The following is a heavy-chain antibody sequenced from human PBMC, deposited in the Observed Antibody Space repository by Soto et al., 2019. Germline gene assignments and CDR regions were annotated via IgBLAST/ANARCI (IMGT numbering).Heavy chain of an antibody. Sequence: PSETLSLTCTVSGGAVSSGTYYWSWIRQPPGKGLEWIGHIYFTGSTNYNPSLKSRVTMSLDTSRNQFSLKLSSVTAAYTAVYYCTRGPPRVQWFDPWGLGTLVTVSS. J-gene: IGHJ5*02. V-gene: IGHV4-61*01. CDR1: GGAVSSGTYY. CDR2: IYFTGST. CDR3: TRGPPRVQWFDP.